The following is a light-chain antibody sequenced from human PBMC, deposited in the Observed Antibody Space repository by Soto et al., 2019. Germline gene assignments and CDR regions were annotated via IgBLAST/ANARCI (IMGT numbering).Light chain of an antibody. V-gene: IGKV1-39*01. CDR3: QQSHSNAIT. J-gene: IGKJ5*01. CDR2: AAS. CDR1: QSIRYY. Sequence: DIQMTQSPSSLSASVGDRVSITCRASQSIRYYLNWYQQKPGKAPKLLINAASILQSGVPSRFSGSGSGTDFTLTISSLQPDDSATYYCQQSHSNAITFGQGTRLEIK.